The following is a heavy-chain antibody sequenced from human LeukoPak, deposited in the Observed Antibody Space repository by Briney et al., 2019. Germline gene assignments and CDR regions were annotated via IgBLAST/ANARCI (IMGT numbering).Heavy chain of an antibody. CDR2: IYSGGST. J-gene: IGHJ4*02. CDR1: GFPVSSNY. D-gene: IGHD4-17*01. V-gene: IGHV3-66*01. CDR3: ARGNEYGDYYFDY. Sequence: GGSLRLSCAASGFPVSSNYMNWVRQAPGKGLEWVSVIYSGGSTYYADSVKGRFTISRDNSKNTLYLQMNSLRAEDTAVYYCARGNEYGDYYFDYWGQGTLVTVSS.